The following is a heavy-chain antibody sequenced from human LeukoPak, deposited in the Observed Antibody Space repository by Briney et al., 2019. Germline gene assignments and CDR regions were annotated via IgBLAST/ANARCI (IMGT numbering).Heavy chain of an antibody. V-gene: IGHV3-23*01. CDR1: GFTFSSYA. D-gene: IGHD3-10*01. CDR3: EKDHRARVRGVIRAS. J-gene: IGHJ5*02. Sequence: PGGSLRLSCAASGFTFSSYAMSWVRQAPGKGLEWVSAISGSGGSTYYADSVKGRFTISRDNSKNTLYLQMNSLRAEATAVYYCEKDHRARVRGVIRASWGQGTLVTVSS. CDR2: ISGSGGST.